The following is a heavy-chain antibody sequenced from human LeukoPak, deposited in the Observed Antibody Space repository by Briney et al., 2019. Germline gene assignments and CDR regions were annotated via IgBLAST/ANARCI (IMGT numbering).Heavy chain of an antibody. CDR1: GFPFSIHE. CDR3: AELGITMIGGV. J-gene: IGHJ6*04. V-gene: IGHV3-48*03. Sequence: GGPLRHPCAPSGFPFSIHEKNGPPDPRGRGREGVSYISSSGSTIYYADSVKGRFTISRDNAKNSLYLQMNSLRAEDTAVYYCAELGITMIGGVWGKGTTVTTSS. D-gene: IGHD3-10*02. CDR2: ISSSGSTI.